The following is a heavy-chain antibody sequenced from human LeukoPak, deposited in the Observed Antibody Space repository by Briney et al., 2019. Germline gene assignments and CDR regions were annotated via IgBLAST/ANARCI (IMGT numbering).Heavy chain of an antibody. CDR1: GFTVSSNY. V-gene: IGHV3-66*02. J-gene: IGHJ3*02. Sequence: SGGSLRLSCAASGFTVSSNYMSWVRQAPGKGLEWVSVIYSGGSTYYADSVKGRFTISRDNSKNTLYLQMNSLRAEDTAVYYCARGEIGYCSSTSCYTMPLDIWGQGTVVTVSS. CDR3: ARGEIGYCSSTSCYTMPLDI. D-gene: IGHD2-2*02. CDR2: IYSGGST.